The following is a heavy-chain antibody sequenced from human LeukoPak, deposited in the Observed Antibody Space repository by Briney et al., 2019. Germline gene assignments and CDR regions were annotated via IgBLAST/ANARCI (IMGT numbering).Heavy chain of an antibody. CDR1: GFTFSSYV. J-gene: IGHJ4*02. V-gene: IGHV3-30-3*01. D-gene: IGHD3-22*01. Sequence: GSLRLSCAASGFTFSSYVMHWVRQAPGKGLEWVAMISYDGNNKYYTDSVKGRFTISRDNSKYTLYLQMNSLRAEDTAVYYCAAPPTMYYYDSSVLDYWGQGTLVTVSS. CDR2: ISYDGNNK. CDR3: AAPPTMYYYDSSVLDY.